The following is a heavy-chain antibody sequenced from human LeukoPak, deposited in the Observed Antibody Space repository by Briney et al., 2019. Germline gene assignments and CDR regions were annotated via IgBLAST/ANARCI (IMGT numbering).Heavy chain of an antibody. Sequence: ASVKVSCKASGYTFTSYDINWVRQATGQGLEWMGGFDPEDGETIYAQKFQGRVTMTEDTSTDTAYMELSTLRSEDTAVYYCATLSTSYFDSSGYYSTFLDYWGQGTLVTVSS. CDR1: GYTFTSYD. CDR3: ATLSTSYFDSSGYYSTFLDY. J-gene: IGHJ4*02. CDR2: FDPEDGET. D-gene: IGHD3-22*01. V-gene: IGHV1-24*01.